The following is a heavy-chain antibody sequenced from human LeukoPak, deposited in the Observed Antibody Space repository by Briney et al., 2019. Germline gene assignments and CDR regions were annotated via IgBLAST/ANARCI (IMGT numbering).Heavy chain of an antibody. CDR3: ARGRRSDY. CDR1: GYTFSDFG. CDR2: ISAYNGDT. J-gene: IGHJ4*02. Sequence: SVKVSCETSGYTFSDFGMSWVRQAPGRGLHWMGWISAYNGDTNYAYIIQGRVTMTTETSTSTAYMELRSLRSDDAAVYYCARGRRSDYWGQGTLVTVSS. V-gene: IGHV1-18*01.